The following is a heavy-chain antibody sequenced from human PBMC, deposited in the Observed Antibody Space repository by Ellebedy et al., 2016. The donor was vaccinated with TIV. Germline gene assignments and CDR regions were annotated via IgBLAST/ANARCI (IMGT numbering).Heavy chain of an antibody. V-gene: IGHV3-7*01. J-gene: IGHJ5*02. CDR2: IYQDGSGR. CDR1: GFSFRSYW. CDR3: ARRGSYGDYAVQVNSWFDT. Sequence: PGGSLRLSCAASGFSFRSYWMSWVRQAPGKGLEWVANIYQDGSGRYYVDSVKGRFTISRDNANNLLFLQMTSLRAEDTAVYYCARRGSYGDYAVQVNSWFDTWGQGTLVTVSS. D-gene: IGHD4-17*01.